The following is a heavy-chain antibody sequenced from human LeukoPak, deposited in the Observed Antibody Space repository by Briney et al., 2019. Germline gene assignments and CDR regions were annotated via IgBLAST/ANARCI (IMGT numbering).Heavy chain of an antibody. CDR3: ARVSRDAFDI. CDR1: GYTFPIYT. J-gene: IGHJ3*02. V-gene: IGHV1-3*03. CDR2: INVGNGNT. D-gene: IGHD3-3*02. Sequence: ASVKVSCKASGYTFPIYTMHWVRQAPGQRLEWMGWINVGNGNTKYSQEFQGRVTITRDTSASTAYTELSSLRSEDMAVYYCARVSRDAFDIWGQGAMVTVSS.